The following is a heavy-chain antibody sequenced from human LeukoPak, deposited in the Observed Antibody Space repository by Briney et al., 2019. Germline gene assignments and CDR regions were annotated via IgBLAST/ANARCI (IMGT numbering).Heavy chain of an antibody. CDR1: GYSFTNYA. CDR3: ARALDSLGGLSLPDY. Sequence: ASVKVSCKASGYSFTNYAMNWVRQAPGQGLEFMGWIHPTTGNPAYAQGFSGRFVFSLDTSVTTTYLQINDLKAEDTAVYFCARALDSLGGLSLPDYWGQGTLVTVSS. D-gene: IGHD3-16*02. V-gene: IGHV7-4-1*02. CDR2: IHPTTGNP. J-gene: IGHJ4*02.